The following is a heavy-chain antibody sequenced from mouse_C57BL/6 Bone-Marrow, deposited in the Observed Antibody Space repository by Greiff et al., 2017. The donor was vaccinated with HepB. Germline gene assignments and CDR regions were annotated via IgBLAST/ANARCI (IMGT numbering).Heavy chain of an antibody. Sequence: QVQLQQPGAELVKPGASVKLSCKASGYTFTSYWMHWVKQRPGQGLEWIGMIHPNSGSTNYNEKFKSKATLTVDKASSTAYMQLSSLTSEDSAVYYCARSYYGSSYWYFDVWGTGTPVTVSS. J-gene: IGHJ1*03. CDR2: IHPNSGST. D-gene: IGHD1-1*01. V-gene: IGHV1-64*01. CDR3: ARSYYGSSYWYFDV. CDR1: GYTFTSYW.